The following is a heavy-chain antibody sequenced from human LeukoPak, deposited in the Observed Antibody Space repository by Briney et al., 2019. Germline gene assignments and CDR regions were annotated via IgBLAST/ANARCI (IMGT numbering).Heavy chain of an antibody. CDR1: GFTFSDYW. CDR2: LKQDGSER. Sequence: PGGSLRLSCAASGFTFSDYWMSWVRQAPGKGLEWVATLKQDGSERYYVDSVKGRFTISRDNARNSLYLQMNSLRAEDTAVYYCARHNGYLPFDPWGQGVVVTVSS. D-gene: IGHD5-24*01. V-gene: IGHV3-7*01. J-gene: IGHJ5*02. CDR3: ARHNGYLPFDP.